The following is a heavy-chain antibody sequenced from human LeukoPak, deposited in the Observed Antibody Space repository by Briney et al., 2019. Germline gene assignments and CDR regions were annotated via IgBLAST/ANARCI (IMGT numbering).Heavy chain of an antibody. V-gene: IGHV3-21*01. D-gene: IGHD2-21*02. CDR3: ERETPLVVVTATLAFDI. CDR2: ISSRSSYI. CDR1: GFTFSSYS. Sequence: GGSLRLSWGASGFTFSSYSMNWVGQAPGKGRGWGASISSRSSYIYYADSVKGRFTISRDNAKTSLYLQIDSLRAEDTAVYYRERETPLVVVTATLAFDIWGQGTMVTVSS. J-gene: IGHJ3*02.